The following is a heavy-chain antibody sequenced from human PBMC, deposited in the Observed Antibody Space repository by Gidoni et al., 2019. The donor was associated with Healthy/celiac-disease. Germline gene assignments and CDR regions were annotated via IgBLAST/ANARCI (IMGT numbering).Heavy chain of an antibody. Sequence: EVQLVESGGGLVQPGRSLRLSCAASGFTFDDYAMHWVRQAPGKGLEWVSGISWNSGSIGYADSVKGRFTISRDNAKNSLYLQMNSLRAEDTALYYCAKDTAYYYDSSGYYYDYWGQGTLVTVSS. D-gene: IGHD3-22*01. CDR2: ISWNSGSI. CDR1: GFTFDDYA. CDR3: AKDTAYYYDSSGYYYDY. J-gene: IGHJ4*02. V-gene: IGHV3-9*01.